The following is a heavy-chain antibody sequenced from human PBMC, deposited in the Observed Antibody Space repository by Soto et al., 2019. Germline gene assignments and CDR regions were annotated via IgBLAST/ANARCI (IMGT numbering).Heavy chain of an antibody. CDR2: INGDGTIT. CDR3: VRDFR. J-gene: IGHJ1*01. Sequence: EVQLVESGGGLVQPGGSLRLSCAASGFTFTNLWIYWVRQTPEKGLVRVAGINGDGTITAYADSVKGRLTISRDNAKSTLYLQMNSLTIEDTALYYCVRDFRWGQGTLVTVSS. CDR1: GFTFTNLW. V-gene: IGHV3-74*01.